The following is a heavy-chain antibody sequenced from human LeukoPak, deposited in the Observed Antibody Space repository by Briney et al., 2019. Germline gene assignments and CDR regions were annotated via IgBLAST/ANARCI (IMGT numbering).Heavy chain of an antibody. CDR2: IYRGRT. D-gene: IGHD2-21*01. J-gene: IGHJ5*02. Sequence: SGTLSLTCTVSGGSISSSNWWSWVRQPPGKGPEWIGNIYRGRTRLNPSLTSRVAISVDMSKSQVSLSLTSVTAADTAIYYCAGEGEYGDSYSWGQGALVIVSA. CDR1: GGSISSSNW. CDR3: AGEGEYGDSYS. V-gene: IGHV4-4*02.